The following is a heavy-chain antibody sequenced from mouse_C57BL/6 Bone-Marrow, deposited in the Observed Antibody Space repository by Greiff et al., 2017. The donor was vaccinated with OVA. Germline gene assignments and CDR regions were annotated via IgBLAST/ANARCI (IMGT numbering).Heavy chain of an antibody. J-gene: IGHJ3*01. CDR2: ISSGSSTI. D-gene: IGHD2-4*01. Sequence: EVTLMESGGGLVKPGGSLKLSCAASGFTLSDYGMHWVRQAPEKGLEWVAYISSGSSTIYYADTVKGRFTISRDNAKNTLFLQMTSLRAEDTAMYYCARWDYAFAYWGQGTLVTVSA. CDR1: GFTLSDYG. V-gene: IGHV5-17*01. CDR3: ARWDYAFAY.